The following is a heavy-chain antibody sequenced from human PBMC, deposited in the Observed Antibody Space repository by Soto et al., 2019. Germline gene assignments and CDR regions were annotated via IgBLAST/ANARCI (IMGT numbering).Heavy chain of an antibody. CDR3: AHRRDSSVYFDH. V-gene: IGHV2-5*02. CDR2: IYWDDDK. CDR1: GFSLTTSGVG. D-gene: IGHD3-22*01. Sequence: QITLKESGPTLVKPTQTLTLTCTFSGFSLTTSGVGVGWIRQPPGKALEWLALIYWDDDKRYSPSLKSRLTITNDTSKNQVVLTMTNMDAVDTATYYCAHRRDSSVYFDHWGQGTRVTVSS. J-gene: IGHJ4*02.